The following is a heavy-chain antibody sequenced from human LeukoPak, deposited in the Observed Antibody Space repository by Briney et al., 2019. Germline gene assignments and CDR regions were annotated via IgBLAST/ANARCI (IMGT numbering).Heavy chain of an antibody. V-gene: IGHV3-30*18. D-gene: IGHD6-13*01. CDR3: AKDSLDSSSWFRYYGMDV. CDR1: GFTFSSYG. Sequence: GGSLRLSCAASGFTFSSYGVHWVRQAPGKGLEWVAVISYDGSNKYYADSVKGRFTISRDNSKNTLYLQMNSLRAEDTAVYYCAKDSLDSSSWFRYYGMDVWGQGTTVTVSS. J-gene: IGHJ6*02. CDR2: ISYDGSNK.